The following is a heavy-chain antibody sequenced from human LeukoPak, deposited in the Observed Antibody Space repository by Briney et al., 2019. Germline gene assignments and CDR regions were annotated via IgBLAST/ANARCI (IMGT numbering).Heavy chain of an antibody. CDR2: MWDDGTNE. J-gene: IGHJ4*02. V-gene: IGHV3-33*01. D-gene: IGHD1-26*01. CDR1: GFNFGIYG. CDR3: AREESGSYLYYFDY. Sequence: GGSLRLSCAASGFNFGIYGMHWVRQAPGKGLEWVAVMWDDGTNEYYVESVKGRFTISRDNAKNSLYLQMNSLRAEDTAVYYCAREESGSYLYYFDYWGQGTLVTVSS.